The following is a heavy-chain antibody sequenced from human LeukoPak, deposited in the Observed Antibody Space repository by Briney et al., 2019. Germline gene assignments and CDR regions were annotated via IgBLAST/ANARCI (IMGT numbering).Heavy chain of an antibody. V-gene: IGHV4-34*01. D-gene: IGHD2-15*01. Sequence: SETLSLTCAVYGGSFSGYYWSWIRQPPGKGLEWIGEIDHSGSTNYNPSLKSRVTISVDTSKNQFSLKLSSVTAADTAVYYSAAGIGYCSGGSCYWFDPWGQGTLVTVSS. CDR3: AAGIGYCSGGSCYWFDP. CDR1: GGSFSGYY. J-gene: IGHJ5*02. CDR2: IDHSGST.